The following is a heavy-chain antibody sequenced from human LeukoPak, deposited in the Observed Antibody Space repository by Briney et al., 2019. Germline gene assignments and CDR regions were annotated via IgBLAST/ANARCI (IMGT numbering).Heavy chain of an antibody. D-gene: IGHD5-12*01. V-gene: IGHV4-39*01. CDR1: GGSISSSSYY. CDR2: IYYSGST. J-gene: IGHJ5*02. CDR3: ARIVATIGPPRPNWFDP. Sequence: PSETLSLTCTVSGGSISSSSYYWGWIRQPPGKGLEWIGSIYYSGSTYYNPSLKSRVTISVDTSKNQFSLKLSSVTAADTAVYYCARIVATIGPPRPNWFDPWGQGTPVTVSS.